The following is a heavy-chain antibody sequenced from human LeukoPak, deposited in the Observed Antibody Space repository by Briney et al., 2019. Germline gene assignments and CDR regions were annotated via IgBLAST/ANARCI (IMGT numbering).Heavy chain of an antibody. J-gene: IGHJ4*02. V-gene: IGHV3-9*01. CDR3: ARGPSYGSRCDYLDY. Sequence: GGSLRLSCEASGFTFDDYAMHWVRQAPGKGLEWVSGISWNSGSIGYADSVKGRFTISRDNAKNSLYLQMSSLRAEDTAVYYCARGPSYGSRCDYLDYWGQGTLVTVSS. CDR1: GFTFDDYA. CDR2: ISWNSGSI. D-gene: IGHD3-10*01.